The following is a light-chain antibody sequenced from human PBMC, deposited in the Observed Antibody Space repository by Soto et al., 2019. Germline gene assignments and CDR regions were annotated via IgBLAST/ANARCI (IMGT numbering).Light chain of an antibody. Sequence: EIVLTQSPGTLSLSPGERATLSCRASQSVSSSYLAWYQQRPGQAPRLLIYDASNRATGIPARFSGSGSGTDFTPTISSPEPEDFAVYYCQQRSNWPSWTFGQGTKVDIK. CDR1: QSVSSSY. CDR3: QQRSNWPSWT. CDR2: DAS. J-gene: IGKJ1*01. V-gene: IGKV3-11*01.